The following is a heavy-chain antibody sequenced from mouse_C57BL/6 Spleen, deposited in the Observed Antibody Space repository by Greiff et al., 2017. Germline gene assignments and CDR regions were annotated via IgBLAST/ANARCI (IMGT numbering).Heavy chain of an antibody. CDR1: GYTFTSYW. CDR2: IYPSDSET. CDR3: ALRGDGYYVFAY. V-gene: IGHV1-61*01. Sequence: VQLQQPGAELVRPGSSVKLSCKASGYTFTSYWMDWVKQRPGQGLEWIGNIYPSDSETHYNQKFKDKATLTVDKSSSTAYMQLSSLTSEDSAVYYCALRGDGYYVFAYWGQGTLVTVSA. J-gene: IGHJ3*01. D-gene: IGHD2-3*01.